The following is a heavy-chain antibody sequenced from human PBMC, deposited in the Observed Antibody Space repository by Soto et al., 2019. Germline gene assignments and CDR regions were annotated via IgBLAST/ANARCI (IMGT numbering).Heavy chain of an antibody. Sequence: QITLKESGPTLVNPTQTLTLTCTFSGFSLITSGVAVVWIRQPPGKALEWLALINWNDDKAYSPSLKNRLTITKDTSKNQVVLTMTNMDPVDTATYYCVRDYNWRFEYWGQGTLVTVSS. CDR3: VRDYNWRFEY. CDR1: GFSLITSGVA. CDR2: INWNDDK. V-gene: IGHV2-5*01. D-gene: IGHD1-20*01. J-gene: IGHJ4*02.